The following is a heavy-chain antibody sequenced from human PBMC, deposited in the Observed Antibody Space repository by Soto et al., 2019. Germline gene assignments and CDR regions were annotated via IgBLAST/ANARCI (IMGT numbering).Heavy chain of an antibody. D-gene: IGHD2-15*01. J-gene: IGHJ6*02. CDR1: GGSFSGYY. CDR2: INHSGNT. V-gene: IGHV4-34*10. CDR3: ARWQDCSGGSCYSGASGMDV. Sequence: PSETLSLTCAVYGGSFSGYYWSWIRQPPGKGLEWIGEINHSGNTNYSPSFQGHVTISADKSISTAYLQWSSLKASDTAMYYCARWQDCSGGSCYSGASGMDVWGQGTTVTVSS.